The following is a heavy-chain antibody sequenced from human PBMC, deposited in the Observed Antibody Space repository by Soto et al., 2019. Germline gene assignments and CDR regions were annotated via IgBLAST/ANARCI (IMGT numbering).Heavy chain of an antibody. Sequence: GEALKISCKGSGYSSTSYRVGCVRQMPGKGLEWMGIIYPGDSDTRYSPSFQGQVTISADKSISTAYLQWSSLKASDTALYYCAIPDPYGQNALHYWGQGTLVTVSS. CDR3: AIPDPYGQNALHY. V-gene: IGHV5-51*01. CDR2: IYPGDSDT. D-gene: IGHD4-17*01. CDR1: GYSSTSYR. J-gene: IGHJ4*02.